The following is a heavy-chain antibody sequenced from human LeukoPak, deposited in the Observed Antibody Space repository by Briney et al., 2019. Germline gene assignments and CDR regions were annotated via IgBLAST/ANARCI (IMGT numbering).Heavy chain of an antibody. CDR2: IYPGDSDT. CDR1: GYSFTTYW. D-gene: IGHD3-22*01. J-gene: IGHJ2*01. CDR3: ARRQGSSGYRDWYFDL. Sequence: PGESLKISCKGSGYSFTTYWITRVRQMPGKGLEWMGIIYPGDSDTRYSASCQGQVTISADKSISTAYLQWSSLKASDTAMYYCARRQGSSGYRDWYFDLWGRGTLVSVSS. V-gene: IGHV5-51*01.